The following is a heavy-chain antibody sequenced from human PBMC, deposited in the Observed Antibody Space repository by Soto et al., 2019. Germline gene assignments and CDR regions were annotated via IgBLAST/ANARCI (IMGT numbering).Heavy chain of an antibody. J-gene: IGHJ5*02. CDR2: INPSGGRT. D-gene: IGHD2-2*01. CDR3: AREVGEYCSSTSCYNWFDP. Sequence: QVQLVQSGAEVKKPGASVKVSCKASGYTFTSYYMHWVRQAPGQGLEWMGIINPSGGRTSYAQKFQGRVTMTRDTSTSKVYMELSSLRSEDTAVYYCAREVGEYCSSTSCYNWFDPWGQGTMVTVSS. V-gene: IGHV1-46*01. CDR1: GYTFTSYY.